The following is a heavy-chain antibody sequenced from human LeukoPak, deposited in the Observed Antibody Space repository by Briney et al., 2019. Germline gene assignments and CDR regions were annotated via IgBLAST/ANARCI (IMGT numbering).Heavy chain of an antibody. D-gene: IGHD3-3*01. Sequence: SQTLSLTCTVSGGSISSGGYSWSWIRQPPGKGLEWIGYIYHSGSTNYNPSLKSRVTISVDTSKNQFSLKLSSVTAADTAVYYCARVGYHDFWSGYYSAFDYWGQGTLVTVSS. CDR2: IYHSGST. J-gene: IGHJ4*02. V-gene: IGHV4-30-2*01. CDR3: ARVGYHDFWSGYYSAFDY. CDR1: GGSISSGGYS.